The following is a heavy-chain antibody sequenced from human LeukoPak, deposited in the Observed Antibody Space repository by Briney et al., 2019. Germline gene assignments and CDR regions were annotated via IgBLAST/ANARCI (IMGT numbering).Heavy chain of an antibody. J-gene: IGHJ4*02. V-gene: IGHV3-23*01. Sequence: PGGSLRLSCAASGFTFSSYAMSWVRQTPGKGLEWVSAISGSGGSTYYADSVKGRFTISRDNSKNTLYLQMNSLRAEDTAVYYCAKDRLITFGGVIVSYYFDYWGQGTLVTVSS. CDR3: AKDRLITFGGVIVSYYFDY. CDR1: GFTFSSYA. CDR2: ISGSGGST. D-gene: IGHD3-16*02.